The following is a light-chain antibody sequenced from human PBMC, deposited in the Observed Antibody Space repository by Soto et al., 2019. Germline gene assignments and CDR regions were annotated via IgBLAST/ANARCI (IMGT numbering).Light chain of an antibody. J-gene: IGKJ1*01. V-gene: IGKV3-15*01. Sequence: EIVMTQSPASLSVSPGERATLSCRASQNVNSNLAWYQQKPGQAPRFLIYGASTRATGIPARFSGSGSGTEFTLTISSLQSEDFAIYYCHQYNHWPRTFGQGTRVNIK. CDR2: GAS. CDR3: HQYNHWPRT. CDR1: QNVNSN.